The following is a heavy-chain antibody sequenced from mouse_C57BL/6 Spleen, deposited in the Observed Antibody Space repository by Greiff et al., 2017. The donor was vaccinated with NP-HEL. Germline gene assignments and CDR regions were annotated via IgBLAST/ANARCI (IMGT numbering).Heavy chain of an antibody. D-gene: IGHD2-3*01. V-gene: IGHV1-69*01. CDR3: ARSPYDGYYGY. Sequence: QVQLQQPGAELVMPGASVKLSCKASGYTFTSYWMHWVKQRPGQGLEWIGEIDPSDSYTNYNQKFKGKSTLTVDKSSSTAYMQLSSLTSEDSAVYYCARSPYDGYYGYWGQGTTLTVSS. CDR2: IDPSDSYT. J-gene: IGHJ2*01. CDR1: GYTFTSYW.